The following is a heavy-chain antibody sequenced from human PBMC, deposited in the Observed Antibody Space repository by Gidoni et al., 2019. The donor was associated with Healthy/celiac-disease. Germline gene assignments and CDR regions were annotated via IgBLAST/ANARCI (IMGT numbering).Heavy chain of an antibody. Sequence: QVQLQESGPGLVKPSETLSLTCTVPGGPISSYYWSWIRQPPGKGLGWIGYIYYSGSTNYNPSLKSRVTITVDTSKNQFSLKLSSVTAADTAVYYCASYPFPTIGYCSGGSCQGNYWGQGTLVTVSS. D-gene: IGHD2-15*01. J-gene: IGHJ4*02. CDR1: GGPISSYY. V-gene: IGHV4-59*08. CDR3: ASYPFPTIGYCSGGSCQGNY. CDR2: IYYSGST.